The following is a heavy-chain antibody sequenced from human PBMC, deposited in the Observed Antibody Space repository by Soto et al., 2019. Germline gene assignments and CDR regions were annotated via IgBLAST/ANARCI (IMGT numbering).Heavy chain of an antibody. V-gene: IGHV1-69*13. CDR1: GGTFSSYA. CDR3: ASNSFVRQQLLYYYYYYGMDV. J-gene: IGHJ6*02. D-gene: IGHD6-13*01. Sequence: GASVKVSCKASGGTFSSYAISWVRQAPGQGLEWMGGIIPIFGTANYAQKFQGRATITADESTSTAYMELSSLRSEDTAVYYCASNSFVRQQLLYYYYYYGMDVWGQGTTVTVSS. CDR2: IIPIFGTA.